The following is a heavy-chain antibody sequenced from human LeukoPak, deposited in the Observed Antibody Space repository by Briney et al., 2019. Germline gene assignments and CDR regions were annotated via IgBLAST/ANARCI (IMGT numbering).Heavy chain of an antibody. CDR1: GASINSNY. V-gene: IGHV4-59*01. CDR3: AKFAATAPYYYYYYMDV. Sequence: SETPSLTCTVSGASINSNYWSWIRQPPGRGLEWIGSIYYSGGTNYKPSLKSRVTISLDTSKNQFSLDLSSVTAADTAIYYCAKFAATAPYYYYYYMDVWGKGTTVTISS. J-gene: IGHJ6*03. D-gene: IGHD6-13*01. CDR2: IYYSGGT.